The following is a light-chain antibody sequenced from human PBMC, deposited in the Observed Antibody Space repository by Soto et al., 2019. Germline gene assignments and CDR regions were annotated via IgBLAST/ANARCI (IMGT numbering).Light chain of an antibody. V-gene: IGKV1-13*02. CDR1: QGISSA. CDR2: DAS. Sequence: AIQLTQSPSSLSASVGDIVTITCRASQGISSALAWYQQKPGKAPKLLIYDASSLESGVPSRFSGSGSGTDFTLTISILQPEDFATYYCQHFNSYPRLTFGGGTKVDIK. CDR3: QHFNSYPRLT. J-gene: IGKJ4*01.